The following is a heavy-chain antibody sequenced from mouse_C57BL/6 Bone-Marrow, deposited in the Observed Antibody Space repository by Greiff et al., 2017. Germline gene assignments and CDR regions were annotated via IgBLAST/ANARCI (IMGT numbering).Heavy chain of an antibody. Sequence: VKLQESGPGLVAPSQSLSITCTVSGFSLTSYGVDWVRQSPGKGLEWLGVIWGVGSTNYNSALKSRLSISKDNSKSQVFLKMNSLQTDDTAMDYGARDGYYGYFDVWGTGTTVTVSS. V-gene: IGHV2-6*01. J-gene: IGHJ1*03. D-gene: IGHD2-2*01. CDR3: ARDGYYGYFDV. CDR2: IWGVGST. CDR1: GFSLTSYG.